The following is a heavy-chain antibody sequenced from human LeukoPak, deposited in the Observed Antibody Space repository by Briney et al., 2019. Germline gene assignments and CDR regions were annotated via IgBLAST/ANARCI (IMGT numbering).Heavy chain of an antibody. J-gene: IGHJ3*02. D-gene: IGHD3-3*01. CDR1: DFTFSMYA. CDR2: ISYDGRDK. V-gene: IGHV3-30*04. Sequence: GRSLRLSCAASDFTFSMYAMHWVRQAPGKGLEWVAVISYDGRDKYYTDSVKGQFTISRDNSKNTLYLQMSSLRPEDMAIYYCASSSWSHLDTAFDIWGQGTMVAVSS. CDR3: ASSSWSHLDTAFDI.